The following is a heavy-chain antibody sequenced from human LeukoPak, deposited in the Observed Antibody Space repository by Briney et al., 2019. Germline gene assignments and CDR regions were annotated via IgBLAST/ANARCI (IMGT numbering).Heavy chain of an antibody. CDR1: GYTFTGYY. V-gene: IGHV1-8*02. CDR3: ARGGHKQWLVRLRYYGMDV. Sequence: ASVKVSCKASGYTFTGYYMHWVRQATGQGLEWMGWMNPNSGNTGYAQKFQGRVTMTRNTSISTAYMELSSLRSEDTAVYYCARGGHKQWLVRLRYYGMDVWGQGTTVTVSS. CDR2: MNPNSGNT. D-gene: IGHD6-19*01. J-gene: IGHJ6*02.